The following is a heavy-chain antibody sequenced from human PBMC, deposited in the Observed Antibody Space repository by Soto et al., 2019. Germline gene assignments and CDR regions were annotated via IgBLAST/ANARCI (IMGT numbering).Heavy chain of an antibody. V-gene: IGHV4-30-2*01. J-gene: IGHJ6*02. CDR3: ARAHYGDYGYGMDV. CDR1: GGSISSGGYS. Sequence: QLQLQESGSGLVKPSQTLSLTCAVSGGSISSGGYSWSWIRQPPGKGLEWIGYIYHGGYTYYNPSLKRRVTISVDRSNHQFSLKLRSVTAAATAVYYCARAHYGDYGYGMDVWGQGTTVTVSS. D-gene: IGHD4-17*01. CDR2: IYHGGYT.